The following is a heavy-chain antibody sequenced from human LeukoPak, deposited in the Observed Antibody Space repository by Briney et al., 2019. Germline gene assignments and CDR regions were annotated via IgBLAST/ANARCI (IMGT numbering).Heavy chain of an antibody. Sequence: PSETLSLTCTVYGGSFSGYYWTWIRQSPGKGLEWIGEINHSIITNYNPSLESRVTISVDTSKRQFSLILRSMTAADTAVYYCARHPLTTTYYYDSSDQRPYWGQGTLVTVSS. J-gene: IGHJ4*02. CDR2: INHSIIT. D-gene: IGHD3-22*01. CDR3: ARHPLTTTYYYDSSDQRPY. CDR1: GGSFSGYY. V-gene: IGHV4-34*01.